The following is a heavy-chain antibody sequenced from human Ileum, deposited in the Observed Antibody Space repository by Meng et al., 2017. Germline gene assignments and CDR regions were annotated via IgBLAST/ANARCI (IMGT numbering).Heavy chain of an antibody. V-gene: IGHV4-4*02. Sequence: QVQLQGSGPGLVKPSGTLSLTWAVSSGSITSDTYWSWVRLPPGKGLEWIGQISHSGSTFYNPSLKSRVTMSVDKSKSQFSLMLTSVTAADTAVYYCARHGGYYQGFWGQGTLVTVSS. D-gene: IGHD4-23*01. CDR2: ISHSGST. CDR1: SGSITSDTY. CDR3: ARHGGYYQGF. J-gene: IGHJ4*02.